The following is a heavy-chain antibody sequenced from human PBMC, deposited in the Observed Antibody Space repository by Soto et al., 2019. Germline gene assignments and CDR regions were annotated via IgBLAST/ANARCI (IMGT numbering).Heavy chain of an antibody. CDR3: ARDTATAGTNRLDP. D-gene: IGHD6-25*01. Sequence: QVQLQESGPGLVKPSETLSLTCTVSGGSISSYYWSWIRQPSWKGLEWIGYIYYSGSTNYNPSLMSRVTVSVATSKIQFCLKLSSVTAADTAVYYCARDTATAGTNRLDPWGQGTLVTVSS. CDR1: GGSISSYY. J-gene: IGHJ5*02. CDR2: IYYSGST. V-gene: IGHV4-59*01.